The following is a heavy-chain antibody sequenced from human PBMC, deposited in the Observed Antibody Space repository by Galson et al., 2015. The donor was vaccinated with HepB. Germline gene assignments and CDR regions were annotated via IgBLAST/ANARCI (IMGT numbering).Heavy chain of an antibody. D-gene: IGHD1-7*01. CDR2: INPNSGGT. Sequence: SVKVSCKASGYTFTGSYMHWVRQAPGQGLEWMGRINPNSGGTNYAQKFQGRVTMTRDTSISTAYMELSRLRSDDTAVYYCASLLSITGTSTAVWRKGTTVTVSS. CDR1: GYTFTGSY. CDR3: ASLLSITGTSTAV. V-gene: IGHV1-2*06. J-gene: IGHJ6*04.